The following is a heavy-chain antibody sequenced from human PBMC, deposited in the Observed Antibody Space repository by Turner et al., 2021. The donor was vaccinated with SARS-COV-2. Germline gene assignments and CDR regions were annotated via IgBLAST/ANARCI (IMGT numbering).Heavy chain of an antibody. CDR1: VYTFTTYD. J-gene: IGHJ3*02. CDR2: MNPNSGHT. Sequence: QVQLVQSGAKVKTPGASVTVSCKASVYTFTTYDINWVRQAAGQGLEWMGWMNPNSGHTAYAQKFQGRVTITSKTSISTVYMELSSLRSDDTSVYYCAGRDSNGYVGSFDMWGQGTMVTVSS. V-gene: IGHV1-8*03. CDR3: AGRDSNGYVGSFDM. D-gene: IGHD4-4*01.